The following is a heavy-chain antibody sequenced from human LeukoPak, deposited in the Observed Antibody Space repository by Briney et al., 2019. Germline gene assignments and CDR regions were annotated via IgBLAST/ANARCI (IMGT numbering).Heavy chain of an antibody. J-gene: IGHJ5*02. V-gene: IGHV4-34*01. CDR1: GGSISHYY. CDR2: INHSGST. D-gene: IGHD2-15*01. CDR3: ARELNVVVVAAVFDP. Sequence: SETLSLTCAVYGGSISHYYWSWIRQSPGKGLECIGEINHSGSTNYNPSLRSRVTISVDTSKSQISLKLNSVTAADTAVYYCARELNVVVVAAVFDPWGQGTLVTVSS.